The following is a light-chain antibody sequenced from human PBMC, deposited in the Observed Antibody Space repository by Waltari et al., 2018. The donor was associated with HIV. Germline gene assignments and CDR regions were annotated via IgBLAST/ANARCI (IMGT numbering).Light chain of an antibody. Sequence: QSALTQPASVSGSPGQSITISCTGSITDVGAYNFVSWFQQHPGKAPKLLIYEVTNRPSGVSNRFSASKSGFTASLTISRLQADDEANYFCSSYTSNSNLLVFGGGTKLTVL. CDR1: ITDVGAYNF. V-gene: IGLV2-14*01. J-gene: IGLJ2*01. CDR2: EVT. CDR3: SSYTSNSNLLV.